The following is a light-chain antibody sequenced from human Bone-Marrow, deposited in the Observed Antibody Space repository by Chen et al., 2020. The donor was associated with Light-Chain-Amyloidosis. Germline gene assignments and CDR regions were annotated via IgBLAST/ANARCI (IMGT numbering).Light chain of an antibody. V-gene: IGLV3-21*02. CDR1: NIGSTS. J-gene: IGLJ3*02. Sequence: SYVLTQPSSVSVAPGQTAKIACGGNNIGSTSVHWYQQTPGQAPLLVVYDDSDRPSGIPERLSVSNSGNTATLTSSRVEAGDEAYYYCQVWDRSSDRPVFGGGTKLTFL. CDR2: DDS. CDR3: QVWDRSSDRPV.